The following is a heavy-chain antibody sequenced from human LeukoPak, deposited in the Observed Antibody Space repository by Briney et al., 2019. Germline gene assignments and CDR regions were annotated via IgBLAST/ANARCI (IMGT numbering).Heavy chain of an antibody. Sequence: GGSLRLSCAASGFTFSSYAMHWVRQAPGKGLEWVAVISYDGSNKYYADSVKGRFTISRDNSKNTLYLQMNSLRAEDTAVYYCARDLGCSGGSCYLVTYYYYYYGMDVWGQGTTVTVSS. V-gene: IGHV3-30-3*01. CDR1: GFTFSSYA. CDR3: ARDLGCSGGSCYLVTYYYYYYGMDV. D-gene: IGHD2-15*01. J-gene: IGHJ6*02. CDR2: ISYDGSNK.